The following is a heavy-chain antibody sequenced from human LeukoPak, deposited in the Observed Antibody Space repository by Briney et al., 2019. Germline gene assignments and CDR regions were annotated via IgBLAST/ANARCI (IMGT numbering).Heavy chain of an antibody. D-gene: IGHD3/OR15-3a*01. Sequence: GGTLRLSCAASGFTVSSNYMSWVRQAPGKGLEWVSVIYSGGSTYYADSVKGRFTISRDNAKNSLYLQMNSLRAEDTAVYYCASRSDFTNWFDPWGQGTLVTVSS. J-gene: IGHJ5*02. CDR3: ASRSDFTNWFDP. CDR2: IYSGGST. CDR1: GFTVSSNY. V-gene: IGHV3-66*01.